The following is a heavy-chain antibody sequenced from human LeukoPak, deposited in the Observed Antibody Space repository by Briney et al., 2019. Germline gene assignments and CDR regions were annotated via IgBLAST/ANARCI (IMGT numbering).Heavy chain of an antibody. J-gene: IGHJ4*01. Sequence: PGGSLRLSCAASGFTFTDSYMTWVRQAPGKGLEWLSYISGSGGDTNYADSVRGRFTISRDNAKNSLYLQMNSLRAEDTAVYYCARAGGSGTVDYWGHGTLVTVSS. CDR1: GFTFTDSY. CDR2: ISGSGGDT. CDR3: ARAGGSGTVDY. V-gene: IGHV3-11*06. D-gene: IGHD3-10*01.